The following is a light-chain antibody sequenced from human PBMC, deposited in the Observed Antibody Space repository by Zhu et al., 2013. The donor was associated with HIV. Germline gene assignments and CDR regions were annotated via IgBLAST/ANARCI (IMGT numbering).Light chain of an antibody. CDR1: QGINSA. J-gene: IGKJ4*01. CDR2: DVS. V-gene: IGKV1-13*02. Sequence: AIQLTQSPSSLSASVGDRVAITCRASQGINSALAWYQQKVGKPPNLLIYDVSDLESGVPSRFSGSGSGTDFTLTINSLQPEDFATYYCQQYNSYPLTFGGGTKVEI. CDR3: QQYNSYPLT.